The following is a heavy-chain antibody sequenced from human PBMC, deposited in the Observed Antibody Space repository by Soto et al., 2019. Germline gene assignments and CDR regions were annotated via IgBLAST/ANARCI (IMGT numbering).Heavy chain of an antibody. J-gene: IGHJ4*02. CDR3: AKDLLSGGTGYFDY. D-gene: IGHD1-26*01. CDR2: ISYDGSNK. CDR1: GFTFSSYG. V-gene: IGHV3-30*18. Sequence: QVQLVESGGGVVQPGRSLRLSCAASGFTFSSYGMHWVRQAPGKGLEWVAVISYDGSNKYYADSVKGRFTISRDNSKNTLYLQMNSLRAEDTAVYYFAKDLLSGGTGYFDYWGQGTLVTVSS.